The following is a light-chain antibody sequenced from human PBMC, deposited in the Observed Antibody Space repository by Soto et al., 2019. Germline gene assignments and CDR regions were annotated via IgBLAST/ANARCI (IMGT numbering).Light chain of an antibody. J-gene: IGKJ1*01. CDR1: QNINNY. CDR3: LQYETYWT. CDR2: KAS. Sequence: DIQMTQSPSSLSASVGDRVTITCRASQNINNYLSWYQQRPGKAPKLLIYKASSLESGVPSRFSGSGSGTEFTLTISSLQPDDFATYYCLQYETYWTFGQGTKVDIK. V-gene: IGKV1-5*03.